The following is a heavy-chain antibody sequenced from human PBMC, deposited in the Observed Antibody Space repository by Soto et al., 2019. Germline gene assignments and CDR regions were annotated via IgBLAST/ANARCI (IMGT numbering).Heavy chain of an antibody. Sequence: ASVKVSCKASGYTFTSYAMHWVRQAPGQRLEWMGWINAGNGNTKYSQKFQGRVTITRDTSASTAYMELSSLRSEDTAVYYCARMRWGFGELQRTSGYWGQGTLVTVSS. CDR3: ARMRWGFGELQRTSGY. J-gene: IGHJ4*02. V-gene: IGHV1-3*01. D-gene: IGHD3-10*01. CDR2: INAGNGNT. CDR1: GYTFTSYA.